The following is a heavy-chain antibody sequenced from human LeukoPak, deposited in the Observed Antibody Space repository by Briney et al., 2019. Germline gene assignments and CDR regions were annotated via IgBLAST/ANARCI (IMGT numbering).Heavy chain of an antibody. CDR1: GFTFDDYT. V-gene: IGHV3-43*01. Sequence: GGSLRLSCAASGFTFDDYTMHWVRQAPGKGLEWVSLISWDGSSTYYADSVKGRFTISRDNSKNSLYLQMNSLRTEDTALYYCAKDGPMYSSSWYGGFDYWGQGTLVTVSS. CDR3: AKDGPMYSSSWYGGFDY. J-gene: IGHJ4*02. CDR2: ISWDGSST. D-gene: IGHD6-13*01.